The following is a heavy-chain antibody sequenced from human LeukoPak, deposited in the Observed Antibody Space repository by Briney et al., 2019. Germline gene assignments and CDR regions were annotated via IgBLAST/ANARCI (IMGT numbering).Heavy chain of an antibody. V-gene: IGHV3-21*01. CDR2: ISSSSISI. J-gene: IGHJ4*02. CDR3: ARLASRDCSSASCSDY. CDR1: GFSFSSHT. D-gene: IGHD2-2*01. Sequence: GGSLRLSCAVSGFSFSSHTMNWFRQAPGKGLGWVSSISSSSISINYADSVKGRFTISRDNAKNSLYLQMNSLRADDTAVYFCARLASRDCSSASCSDYWGQGILVTVSP.